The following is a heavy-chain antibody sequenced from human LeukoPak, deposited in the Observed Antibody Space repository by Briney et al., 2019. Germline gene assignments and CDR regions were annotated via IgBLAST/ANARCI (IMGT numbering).Heavy chain of an antibody. Sequence: ASVKVSCKASGYTFTSYDINWVRQATGQGLEWMGRMNPNSGNTDYAQKFQGRVTMTRNNDMSTAYMELSSLRSEDTAVYYCARGSDSSSWYPISRSSYYYYYYMDVWGKGTTVTVSS. D-gene: IGHD6-13*01. J-gene: IGHJ6*03. CDR2: MNPNSGNT. V-gene: IGHV1-8*01. CDR3: ARGSDSSSWYPISRSSYYYYYYMDV. CDR1: GYTFTSYD.